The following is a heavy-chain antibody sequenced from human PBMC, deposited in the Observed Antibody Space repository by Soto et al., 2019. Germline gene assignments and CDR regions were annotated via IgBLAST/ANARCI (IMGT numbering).Heavy chain of an antibody. CDR3: FRGGVTSRTFDY. Sequence: PGESLKISCKASGYIIKNYWIGWVRQMPGQGLEWMGIIFLDDSDTRYSPSFQGHVTISVDKSISTAYVQWSSLKASDSVIYYCFRGGVTSRTFDYWGQGTLVTVSS. CDR1: GYIIKNYW. J-gene: IGHJ4*02. D-gene: IGHD3-16*01. CDR2: IFLDDSDT. V-gene: IGHV5-51*01.